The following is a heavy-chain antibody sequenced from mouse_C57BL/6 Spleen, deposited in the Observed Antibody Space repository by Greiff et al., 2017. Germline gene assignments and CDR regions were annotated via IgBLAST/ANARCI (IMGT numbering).Heavy chain of an antibody. J-gene: IGHJ2*01. Sequence: EVQVVESGGGLVKPGGSLKLSCAASGFTFSDYGMHWVRQAPEKGLEWVAYISSGGSTIYYAATVKGRLTISRANAKNTLFLQMTSLRSEDTAMYYCARGRRDCDYGGQGTTLTVSS. CDR2: ISSGGSTI. CDR3: ARGRRDCDY. V-gene: IGHV5-17*01. CDR1: GFTFSDYG.